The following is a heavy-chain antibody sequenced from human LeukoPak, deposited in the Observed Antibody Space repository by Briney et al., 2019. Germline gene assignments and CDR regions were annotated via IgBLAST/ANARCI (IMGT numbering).Heavy chain of an antibody. D-gene: IGHD6-19*01. Sequence: ASVKASCKASGGTFSSYAISWVRQAPGQGLEWMGGIIPIFGTANYAQKFQGRVTITTDESTSTAYMELSSLRSEDTAVYYGASREYSSGSYWTDHWGQGTLVTVSS. J-gene: IGHJ4*02. CDR2: IIPIFGTA. CDR1: GGTFSSYA. CDR3: ASREYSSGSYWTDH. V-gene: IGHV1-69*05.